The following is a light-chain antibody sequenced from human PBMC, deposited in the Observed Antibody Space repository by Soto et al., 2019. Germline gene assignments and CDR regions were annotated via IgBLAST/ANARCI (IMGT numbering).Light chain of an antibody. CDR2: GAS. CDR3: HQYIDWGGT. J-gene: IGKJ1*01. Sequence: EIVMTQSRATLSVSPGERATLSCRASQSVSSNLAWYQQKPGQAPRLLIYGASTRATGISARFSGSGSGTEFTLTISSLQSEDFAVYFCHQYIDWGGTFGQGTKVEIK. CDR1: QSVSSN. V-gene: IGKV3-15*01.